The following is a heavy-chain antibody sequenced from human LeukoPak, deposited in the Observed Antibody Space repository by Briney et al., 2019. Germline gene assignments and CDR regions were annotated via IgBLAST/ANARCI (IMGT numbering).Heavy chain of an antibody. CDR2: IYYSGRT. CDR3: ARRYSNYFIDY. D-gene: IGHD4-11*01. CDR1: GASISSSGYY. J-gene: IGHJ4*02. Sequence: SETLSLTCTVSGASISSSGYYWVWIRQPPGKGLEWIGSIYYSGRTYYNPSLKSRVTISVDTSKNQFSLKLSPVTAADTAVYYCARRYSNYFIDYWGQGTLVTVSS. V-gene: IGHV4-39*01.